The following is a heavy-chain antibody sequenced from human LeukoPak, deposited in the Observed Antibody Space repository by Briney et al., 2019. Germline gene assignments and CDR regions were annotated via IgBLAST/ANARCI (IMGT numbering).Heavy chain of an antibody. Sequence: SETLSLTCTVSGYSISSGYYWGWIRQPPGKGLEWIGSIYHSGSTYYNPSLKSRVTISVDTSKNQFSLKLSSVTAADTAVYYCASGGLGGYYYYYMDVWGKGTTVTVSS. CDR2: IYHSGST. D-gene: IGHD3-16*01. J-gene: IGHJ6*03. CDR3: ASGGLGGYYYYYMDV. CDR1: GYSISSGYY. V-gene: IGHV4-38-2*02.